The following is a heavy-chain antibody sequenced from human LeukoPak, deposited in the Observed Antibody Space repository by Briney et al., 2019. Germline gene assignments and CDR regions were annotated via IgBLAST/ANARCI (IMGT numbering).Heavy chain of an antibody. J-gene: IGHJ5*02. CDR1: GFTFSSYE. Sequence: GGSLRLSCAASGFTFSSYEMNWVRQAPGKGLEWVSYISSSGSTIHYADSVKGRFTISRDNAKNSLYLQMNSLRAEDTAVYYCARAGVPAAAAIEYNWFDPWGQGTLVTVSS. D-gene: IGHD2-2*01. CDR2: ISSSGSTI. V-gene: IGHV3-48*03. CDR3: ARAGVPAAAAIEYNWFDP.